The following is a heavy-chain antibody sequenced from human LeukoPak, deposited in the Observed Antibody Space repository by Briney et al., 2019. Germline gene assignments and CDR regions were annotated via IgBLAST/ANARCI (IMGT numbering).Heavy chain of an antibody. CDR2: IKQDGSEK. J-gene: IGHJ4*02. CDR3: ARDWFLVGY. Sequence: PGGSLRLSCVVSGFTLSSYAMSWVRQAPGKGLEWVAIIKQDGSEKYYVDSVKGRFTISRDNAKNSLYLQMNSLRAEDTAVYYCARDWFLVGYWGQGTLVTVSS. CDR1: GFTLSSYA. V-gene: IGHV3-7*01. D-gene: IGHD3-10*01.